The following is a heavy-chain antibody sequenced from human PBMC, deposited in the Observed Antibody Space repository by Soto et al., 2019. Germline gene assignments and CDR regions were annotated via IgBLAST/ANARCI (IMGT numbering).Heavy chain of an antibody. J-gene: IGHJ6*02. CDR1: GGSISSGGYY. CDR2: IYYSGST. CDR3: ARTNYYYGSGSSVYYYYGMDV. D-gene: IGHD3-10*01. V-gene: IGHV4-31*03. Sequence: PSETLSLTCTVSGGSISSGGYYWNWIRQHPGKGLEWIGYIYYSGSTYYNPSLKSRVTISVDTSKNQFSLKLSSVTAADTAVYYCARTNYYYGSGSSVYYYYGMDVWGQGTTVTVSS.